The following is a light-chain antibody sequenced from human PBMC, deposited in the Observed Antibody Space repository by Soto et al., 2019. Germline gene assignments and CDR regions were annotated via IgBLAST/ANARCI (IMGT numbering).Light chain of an antibody. J-gene: IGLJ1*01. CDR3: CSFAGNYIYV. CDR2: DVS. V-gene: IGLV2-11*01. CDR1: SSDVGGYNY. Sequence: QSALTQPRSVSGFPGQSVTISCTGTSSDVGGYNYVSWYLQHPGKAPKVMIYDVSKRPSGVPDRFSGSKSGNTAPLTISGLQSEDEADYYCCSFAGNYIYVFGTGTKLTVL.